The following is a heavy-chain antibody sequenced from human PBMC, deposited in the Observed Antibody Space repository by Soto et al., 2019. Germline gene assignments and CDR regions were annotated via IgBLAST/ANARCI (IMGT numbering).Heavy chain of an antibody. V-gene: IGHV1-18*01. CDR2: ISAYNGDT. D-gene: IGHD2-15*01. CDR3: ARDVALGGEKNWFDP. Sequence: ASVKVSCQASGYTLTNYGISWVRQAHGQGLEWMGWISAYNGDTNYPQKLQDRVTMTTDPSTSTAYMELRSLRSDDTAVYYCARDVALGGEKNWFDPWGQGTLVTVSS. J-gene: IGHJ5*02. CDR1: GYTLTNYG.